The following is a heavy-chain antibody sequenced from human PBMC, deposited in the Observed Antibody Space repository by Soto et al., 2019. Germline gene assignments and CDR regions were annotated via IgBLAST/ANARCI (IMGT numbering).Heavy chain of an antibody. Sequence: GASVKVSCKASGYTFTSYGISWVRQAPGQGLEWMGWISAYNGNTNYAQKLQGRVTMTTDTSTSTAYMELRSLRSDDTAVYYCAIPYCSSTSCSPDYWGQGTQVTVSS. CDR3: AIPYCSSTSCSPDY. J-gene: IGHJ4*02. CDR2: ISAYNGNT. V-gene: IGHV1-18*01. CDR1: GYTFTSYG. D-gene: IGHD2-2*01.